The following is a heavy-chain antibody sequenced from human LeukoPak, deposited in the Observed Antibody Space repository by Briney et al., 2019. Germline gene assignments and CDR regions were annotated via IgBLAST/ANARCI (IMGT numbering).Heavy chain of an antibody. CDR2: INHSGGT. D-gene: IGHD2/OR15-2a*01. V-gene: IGHV4-34*01. Sequence: SETLSLTCAVYGGSFSGYYWSWIRQPPGKGLEWIGEINHSGGTNYNPSLKSRVTISVDTSKNQFSLRLTSVTAADTAVYYCARHHSTTHPGRYCFDPWGQGTLVTVSS. CDR3: ARHHSTTHPGRYCFDP. CDR1: GGSFSGYY. J-gene: IGHJ5*02.